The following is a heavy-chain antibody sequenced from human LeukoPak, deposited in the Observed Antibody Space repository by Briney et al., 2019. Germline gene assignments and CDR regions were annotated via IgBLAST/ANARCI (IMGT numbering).Heavy chain of an antibody. CDR1: QYTFTGYY. J-gene: IGHJ4*02. CDR3: ARVHTEDTAMVAVDY. CDR2: INPSGGST. Sequence: ASVKVSCKASQYTFTGYYMHWVRQAPGQGLEWMGIINPSGGSTSYAQKFQGRVTMTRDMSTSTVYMELGSLRSEDTAVYYCARVHTEDTAMVAVDYWGQGTLVTVSS. D-gene: IGHD5-18*01. V-gene: IGHV1-46*01.